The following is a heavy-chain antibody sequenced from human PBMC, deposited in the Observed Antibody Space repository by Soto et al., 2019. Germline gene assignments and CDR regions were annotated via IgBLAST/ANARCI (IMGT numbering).Heavy chain of an antibody. Sequence: EVQLLESGGGLVQPGGSLRLSCAASGFTFSSYAMSWVRQAPGKGLEWVSTISGNGGSTYYADSVKGWFTISRDNSKNTLYRQMNSLRAEDTDVFYCAIDVRGYYLWSGGDYGGQGTLVTVSS. V-gene: IGHV3-23*01. CDR1: GFTFSSYA. CDR3: AIDVRGYYLWSGGDY. J-gene: IGHJ4*02. CDR2: ISGNGGST. D-gene: IGHD3-3*01.